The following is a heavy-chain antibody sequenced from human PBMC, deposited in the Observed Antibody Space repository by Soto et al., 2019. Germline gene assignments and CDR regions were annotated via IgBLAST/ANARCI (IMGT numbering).Heavy chain of an antibody. J-gene: IGHJ4*02. V-gene: IGHV4-34*01. Sequence: SETLSLTCAVYGGSFSGYYWIWIRQPPGKGLEWIGEINHSGSTNYNPSLKSRVTISVDTSKNQFSLKLSSVTAADTAVYYCARTLWIPFDYWRQGTLVTVSS. CDR2: INHSGST. D-gene: IGHD5-12*01. CDR1: GGSFSGYY. CDR3: ARTLWIPFDY.